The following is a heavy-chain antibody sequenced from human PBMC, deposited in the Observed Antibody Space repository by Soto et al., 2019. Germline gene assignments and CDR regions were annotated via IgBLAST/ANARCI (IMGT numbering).Heavy chain of an antibody. J-gene: IGHJ6*02. Sequence: SETLSLTCTVSGGSISSYYWSWIRQSAGKGLEWIGRIYTSGSTNYNPSLKSRVTMSVDTSKNQFSLKLSSVTAADTAVYYCARDFLAAAGTYYYYGMDVWGQGTTVTVSS. CDR1: GGSISSYY. CDR3: ARDFLAAAGTYYYYGMDV. V-gene: IGHV4-4*07. CDR2: IYTSGST. D-gene: IGHD6-13*01.